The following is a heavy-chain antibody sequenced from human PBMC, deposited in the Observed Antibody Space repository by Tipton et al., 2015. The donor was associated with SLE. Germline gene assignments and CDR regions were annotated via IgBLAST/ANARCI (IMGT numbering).Heavy chain of an antibody. CDR3: ARAVGYGGTFGTYWFGP. V-gene: IGHV4-61*09. D-gene: IGHD1-26*01. CDR1: GDSVNSDSYY. J-gene: IGHJ5*02. CDR2: ISPSGRT. Sequence: TLSLTCTVSGDSVNSDSYYWSWLRQPAGKGLEWIGHISPSGRTNYNPSLKSRVALSLDTSKNQFSLKLSSVTAADTAIYYCARAVGYGGTFGTYWFGPWGQGTLVTVSS.